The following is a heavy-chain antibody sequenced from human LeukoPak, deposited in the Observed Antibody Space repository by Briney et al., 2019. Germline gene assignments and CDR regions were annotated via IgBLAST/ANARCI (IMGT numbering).Heavy chain of an antibody. CDR1: GGSISSGDYY. Sequence: SQTLSLTCTVSGGSISSGDYYWRWIRQPAGKGLEWIGRIDSSGSTNHNPSLKSRVTISTDTSKNQFSLKLSSVTGADTAVYYCASTDTNGGAFDIWGQGTMVTVSS. CDR3: ASTDTNGGAFDI. D-gene: IGHD2-8*01. J-gene: IGHJ3*02. V-gene: IGHV4-61*02. CDR2: IDSSGST.